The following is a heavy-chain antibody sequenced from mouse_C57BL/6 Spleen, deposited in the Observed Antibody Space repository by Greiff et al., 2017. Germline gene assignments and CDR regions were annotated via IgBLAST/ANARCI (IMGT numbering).Heavy chain of an antibody. Sequence: EVQLQQSGAELVKPGASVKLSCTASGFNIKDYYMHWVKQRPEQGLEWIGRIDPEGGETKYAPKVQGKATITADTYSNTAYLQLSSLTSEDTAVYYCAGRREMGTSTDYWGQGTTLTVSS. D-gene: IGHD3-3*01. CDR1: GFNIKDYY. V-gene: IGHV14-2*01. CDR2: IDPEGGET. J-gene: IGHJ2*01. CDR3: AGRREMGTSTDY.